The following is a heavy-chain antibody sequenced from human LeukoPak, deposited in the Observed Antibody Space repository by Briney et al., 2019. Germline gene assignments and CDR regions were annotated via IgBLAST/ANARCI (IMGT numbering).Heavy chain of an antibody. J-gene: IGHJ3*01. CDR2: ISTSSNYM. D-gene: IGHD1-26*01. V-gene: IGHV3-21*06. Sequence: PGGSLRLSCAASGFTFSSYEMNWVRQAPGKGLEWVSFISTSSNYMYYADSVKGRFTISRDNARNSLYLQMNSLRAEDTAVYYCARVASGSFLTSDAFDFWGQGTMVTVSS. CDR3: ARVASGSFLTSDAFDF. CDR1: GFTFSSYE.